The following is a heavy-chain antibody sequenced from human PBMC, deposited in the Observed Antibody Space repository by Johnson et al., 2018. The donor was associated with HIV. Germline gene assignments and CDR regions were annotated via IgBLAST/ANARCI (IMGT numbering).Heavy chain of an antibody. CDR1: GFTVSSNY. CDR2: INWNGGST. CDR3: ARDGYCSSSSCYHDAFDL. V-gene: IGHV3-20*04. Sequence: VQLVESGGGLVQPGGSLRLSCAASGFTVSSNYMSWVRQAPGKGLEWVSGINWNGGSTGYADSVKGRFSIFRDNAKNSLALQMNSLRAEDTALYYCARDGYCSSSSCYHDAFDLWGQGTMVTVSS. J-gene: IGHJ3*01. D-gene: IGHD2-2*03.